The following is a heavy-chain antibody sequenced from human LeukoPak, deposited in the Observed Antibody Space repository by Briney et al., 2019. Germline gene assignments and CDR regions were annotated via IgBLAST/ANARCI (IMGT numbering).Heavy chain of an antibody. CDR3: ARDRKTSIAGMDV. D-gene: IGHD6-6*01. J-gene: IGHJ6*03. Sequence: SCKASGGTFSSYAISWVRQAPGKGLEWVSSISSSSSYIYYADSVKGRFTISRDNAKNSLYLQMNSLRAEDTAVYYCARDRKTSIAGMDVWGKGTTVTVSS. CDR1: GGTFSSYA. V-gene: IGHV3-21*01. CDR2: ISSSSSYI.